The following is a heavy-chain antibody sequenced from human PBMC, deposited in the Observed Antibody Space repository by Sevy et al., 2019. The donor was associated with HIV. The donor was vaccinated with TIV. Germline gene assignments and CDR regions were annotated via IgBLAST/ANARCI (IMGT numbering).Heavy chain of an antibody. J-gene: IGHJ6*02. CDR2: ISYDGSNK. V-gene: IGHV3-30*18. Sequence: GGSLRLSCAASGFTFSSYGMHWVRQAPGKWLEWVAVISYDGSNKYYADSVKGRFTISRDNSKNTLYLQMNSLRAEDTAVYYCAKDGCTNGVCYLNYYGMDVWGQGTTVTVSS. CDR3: AKDGCTNGVCYLNYYGMDV. CDR1: GFTFSSYG. D-gene: IGHD2-8*01.